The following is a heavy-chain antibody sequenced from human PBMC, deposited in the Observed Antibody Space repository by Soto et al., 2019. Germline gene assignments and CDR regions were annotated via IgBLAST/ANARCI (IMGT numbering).Heavy chain of an antibody. CDR1: GFTFSSYG. CDR2: ISYDGSNK. CDR3: AIYSSGWYPLDY. J-gene: IGHJ4*02. V-gene: IGHV3-30*03. D-gene: IGHD6-19*01. Sequence: QGQLVESGGGVVQPGRSLRLSCAASGFTFSSYGRHWVRQAPGKGLEWVAVISYDGSNKYYADSVKGRFTISRDNSKNTLYLQMNSLRDEDTAVYYCAIYSSGWYPLDYWGQGTLVTVSS.